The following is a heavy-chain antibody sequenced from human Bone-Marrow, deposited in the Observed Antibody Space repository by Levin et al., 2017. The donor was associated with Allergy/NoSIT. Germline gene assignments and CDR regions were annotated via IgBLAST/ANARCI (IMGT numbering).Heavy chain of an antibody. D-gene: IGHD3-10*01. CDR1: GFTFSSYG. J-gene: IGHJ4*02. CDR2: IWYDGSNK. Sequence: AGGSLRLSCAASGFTFSSYGMHWVRQAPGKGLEWVAVIWYDGSNKYYADSVKGRFTISRDNSKNTLYLQMNSLRAEDTAVYYCAREYGSGSFDYWGQGTLVTVSS. CDR3: AREYGSGSFDY. V-gene: IGHV3-33*01.